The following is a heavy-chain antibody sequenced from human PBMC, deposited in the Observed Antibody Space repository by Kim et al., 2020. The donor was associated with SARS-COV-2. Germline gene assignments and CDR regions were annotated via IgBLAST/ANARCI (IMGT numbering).Heavy chain of an antibody. V-gene: IGHV3-15*01. J-gene: IGHJ4*02. Sequence: GGSLRLSCTMTGPTVTGSTFKNAWLSWVRQAPGKGLEWVGLIYGGGGSQTADYPAPVRGRFTISRDDSKNTLFLQMSSLKTEDSGVYFCAWQTRVSGSYYWGQGTLVTVSS. CDR3: AWQTRVSGSYY. D-gene: IGHD3-3*01. CDR1: GSTFKNAW. CDR2: IYGGGGSQTA.